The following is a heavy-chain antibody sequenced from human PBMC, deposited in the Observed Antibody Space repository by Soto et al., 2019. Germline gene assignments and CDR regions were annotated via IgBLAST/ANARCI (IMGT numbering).Heavy chain of an antibody. CDR2: INAGNGNT. Sequence: QVQLVQSGAEVKKPGASVKVSCKASGYTFTSYAMHWVRQAPGQRLEWMGWINAGNGNTKYSQKFQGRVTITRDTPGSTADRGLGSLSSEDTVGYYGAGGVGLYSGSAYGGQGTLVPVPS. J-gene: IGHJ4*02. V-gene: IGHV1-3*01. D-gene: IGHD5-12*01. CDR3: AGGVGLYSGSAY. CDR1: GYTFTSYA.